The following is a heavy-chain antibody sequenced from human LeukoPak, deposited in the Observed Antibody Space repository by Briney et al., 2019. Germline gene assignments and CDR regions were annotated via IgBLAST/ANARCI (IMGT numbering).Heavy chain of an antibody. CDR1: GFXFSDYY. Sequence: PGGSLRLSCAASGFXFSDYYMTWIRQAPGKGLECVSYISGSSTYTNYADSVKDRFTISRDNARNSVYLQMNSLRAEDTAVYYCTRDPRAGDYWGLGTLVAVSS. V-gene: IGHV3-11*06. J-gene: IGHJ4*02. CDR3: TRDPRAGDY. CDR2: ISGSSTYT.